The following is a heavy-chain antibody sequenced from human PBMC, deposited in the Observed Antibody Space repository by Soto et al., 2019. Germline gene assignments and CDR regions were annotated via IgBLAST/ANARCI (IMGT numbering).Heavy chain of an antibody. D-gene: IGHD2-21*02. Sequence: SVKVSCKASGGTFSSYAISWVRQAPGQGLGWMGGITPIFGTANYAQKFQGRVTITADESTSTAYMELSSLRSEDTAVYYCARASHCGGDCYAFDYWGQGTLVTVSS. CDR3: ARASHCGGDCYAFDY. CDR2: ITPIFGTA. CDR1: GGTFSSYA. J-gene: IGHJ4*02. V-gene: IGHV1-69*13.